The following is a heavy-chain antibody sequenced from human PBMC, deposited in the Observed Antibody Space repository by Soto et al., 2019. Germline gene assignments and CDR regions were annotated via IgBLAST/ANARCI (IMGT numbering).Heavy chain of an antibody. CDR2: IYSGGST. CDR1: GFTVSSNY. J-gene: IGHJ4*02. V-gene: IGHV3-53*01. D-gene: IGHD6-13*01. Sequence: GGSLRLSCAASGFTVSSNYMSWVRQAPGKGLEWVSVIYSGGSTYYADSVKGRFTISRDNSKNTLYLQMNSLRAEDTAVYYCARVSYSRRSYYFDYWGQGTLVTVSS. CDR3: ARVSYSRRSYYFDY.